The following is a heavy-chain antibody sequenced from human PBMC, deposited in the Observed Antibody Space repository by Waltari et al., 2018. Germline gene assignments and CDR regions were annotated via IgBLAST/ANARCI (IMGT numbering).Heavy chain of an antibody. CDR3: ARLAYCSSTSCYVSQDY. D-gene: IGHD2-2*01. Sequence: QVQLQQWGAGLLKPSETLSLTCAVYGGSFSGYYWSWIRQPPGKGLEWIGEINHSGSTNSNPSLKSRVTISVDTSKNQFSLKLSSVTAADTAVYYCARLAYCSSTSCYVSQDYWGQGTLVTVSS. V-gene: IGHV4-34*01. J-gene: IGHJ4*02. CDR1: GGSFSGYY. CDR2: INHSGST.